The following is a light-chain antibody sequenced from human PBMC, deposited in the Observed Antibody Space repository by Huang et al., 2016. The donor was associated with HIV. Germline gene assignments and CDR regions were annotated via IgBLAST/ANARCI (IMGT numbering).Light chain of an antibody. V-gene: IGKV1-39*01. CDR3: QQGYTTSWT. J-gene: IGKJ1*01. CDR1: QSITTY. Sequence: DIQMTQSPSSLSASVGDRVTITCRASQSITTYLNWYQQKPGKAPTLLIYATDSGQSGVPARFSGRGSGTEFTLTISSLQPDDFATYYCQQGYTTSWTFGPGTKVE. CDR2: ATD.